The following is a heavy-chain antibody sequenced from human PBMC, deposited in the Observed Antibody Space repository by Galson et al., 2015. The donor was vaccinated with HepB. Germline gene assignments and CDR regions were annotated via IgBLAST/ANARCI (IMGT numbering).Heavy chain of an antibody. V-gene: IGHV1-2*04. D-gene: IGHD3-22*01. CDR2: INPNSGGT. J-gene: IGHJ3*02. Sequence: SVKVSCKASGYTSTGYYMHWVRQAPGQGLEWMGWINPNSGGTNYAQKFQGWVTMTRDTSISTAYMELSRLRSDDTAVYYCARVGPIHYYDSSGYQHAFDIWGQGTMVTVSS. CDR3: ARVGPIHYYDSSGYQHAFDI. CDR1: GYTSTGYY.